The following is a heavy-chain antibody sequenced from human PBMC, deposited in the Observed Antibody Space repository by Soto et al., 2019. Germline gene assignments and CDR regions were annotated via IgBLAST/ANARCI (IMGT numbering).Heavy chain of an antibody. D-gene: IGHD2-21*02. Sequence: QVQLQESGPGLVKPSETLSLTCTVSGGTISRYYWCWIRQPPGKGLEWIGYMYNTGSTVYNPSFKSRFTISVDTSKHQFSLKLNSVTAADTAVYYCARDLWGYCGTDCYPLDVWGQGTTVTVSS. CDR2: MYNTGST. V-gene: IGHV4-59*01. J-gene: IGHJ6*02. CDR1: GGTISRYY. CDR3: ARDLWGYCGTDCYPLDV.